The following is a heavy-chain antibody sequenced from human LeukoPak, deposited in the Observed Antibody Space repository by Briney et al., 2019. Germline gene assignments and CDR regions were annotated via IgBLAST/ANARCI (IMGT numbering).Heavy chain of an antibody. D-gene: IGHD5-12*01. CDR2: IIAILGIA. V-gene: IGHV1-69*04. Sequence: VASVKVSCKASGGTFSSYAISWVRQAPGHGLEWMGRIIAILGIANYAQKFQGRVTITADKSTSTAYMELSSLGSEDTAVYYCARGGGYSGYGLHWFDPWGQGTLVTVSS. CDR1: GGTFSSYA. J-gene: IGHJ5*02. CDR3: ARGGGYSGYGLHWFDP.